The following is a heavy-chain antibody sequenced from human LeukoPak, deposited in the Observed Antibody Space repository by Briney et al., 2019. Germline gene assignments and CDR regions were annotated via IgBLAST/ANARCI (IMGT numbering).Heavy chain of an antibody. CDR2: ISSSSSYI. V-gene: IGHV3-21*01. Sequence: GGSLRLSCAASGFTFSSYSMNWVRQAPGKGLEWVSSISSSSSYIYYADSVKGRFTISRDNAKNSLYLQMNSLRAEDTAVYYCARERRSSGWYESDGMDVWGQGTTVTVSS. D-gene: IGHD6-19*01. CDR3: ARERRSSGWYESDGMDV. CDR1: GFTFSSYS. J-gene: IGHJ6*02.